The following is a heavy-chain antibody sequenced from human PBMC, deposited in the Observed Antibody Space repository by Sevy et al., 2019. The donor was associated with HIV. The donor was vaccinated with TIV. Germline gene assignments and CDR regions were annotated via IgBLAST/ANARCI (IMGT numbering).Heavy chain of an antibody. CDR3: GGDATTRAGVLEY. D-gene: IGHD1-1*01. CDR1: GGSISSYF. J-gene: IGHJ4*02. Sequence: SETLSLTCSVSGGSISSYFWTWVRQSPGKGLEWIGNTYFTGNTDYCPALKNRVTLSLDTYTSKFSSTLKSVTAADTAIYFCGGDATTRAGVLEYWGQGTLVTVSS. CDR2: TYFTGNT. V-gene: IGHV4-59*01.